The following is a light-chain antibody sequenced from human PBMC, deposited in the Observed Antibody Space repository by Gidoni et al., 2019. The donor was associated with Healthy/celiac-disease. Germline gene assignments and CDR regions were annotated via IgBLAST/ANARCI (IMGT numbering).Light chain of an antibody. J-gene: IGKJ2*01. Sequence: IVMTQSPDSLAVSLGEGATINCKSSQSVLYSSNNKNYLAWYQQKPGQPPKLLIYWASTRESGVPDRFSGSGSGTDFTLTISSLQAEDVAVYYCQQYYSTPHTFGQGTKLEIK. V-gene: IGKV4-1*01. CDR2: WAS. CDR1: QSVLYSSNNKNY. CDR3: QQYYSTPHT.